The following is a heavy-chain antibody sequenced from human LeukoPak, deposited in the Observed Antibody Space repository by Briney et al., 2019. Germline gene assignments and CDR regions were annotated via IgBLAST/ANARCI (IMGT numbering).Heavy chain of an antibody. D-gene: IGHD3-10*01. Sequence: ASVKVSCKASGYTFTSYDINWVRQATGQGLEWMGWMNSNSGNTGYAQKFQGRVTMTRNTSISTAYMELSSLRSEDTAVYYCARGGSGSYYYYYYYMDVWGKGTTVTVSS. CDR3: ARGGSGSYYYYYYYMDV. V-gene: IGHV1-8*01. J-gene: IGHJ6*03. CDR2: MNSNSGNT. CDR1: GYTFTSYD.